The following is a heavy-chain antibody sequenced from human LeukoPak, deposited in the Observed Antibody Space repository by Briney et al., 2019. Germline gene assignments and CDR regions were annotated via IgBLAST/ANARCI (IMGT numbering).Heavy chain of an antibody. CDR3: ARSIPYGTTWYGRSDY. J-gene: IGHJ4*02. D-gene: IGHD6-13*01. V-gene: IGHV3-7*03. CDR2: IKPDGTTK. CDR1: GFPFSSYS. Sequence: GGSLRLSCAASGFPFSSYSMTWVRQAPGKGLEWVANIKPDGTTKFYVDSVKGRLTISRDNALNSLYLQMNSLRAEDTAIYYCARSIPYGTTWYGRSDYWGQGTLVTVSS.